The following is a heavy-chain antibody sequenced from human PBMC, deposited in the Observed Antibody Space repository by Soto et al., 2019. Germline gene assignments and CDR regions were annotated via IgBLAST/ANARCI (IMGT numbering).Heavy chain of an antibody. D-gene: IGHD6-13*01. V-gene: IGHV4-38-2*01. CDR1: RYCISSGYY. CDR3: ARAGILMEAADTGFDY. J-gene: IGHJ4*01. Sequence: PSETLSLTCAVSRYCISSGYYWGWIRQPPGKGLEWIGSIFHSGSTYYTPYLKSRVTISVDKSMNQFSLKLSSVTATDTAVYYCARAGILMEAADTGFDYWDHGTLVTVSS. CDR2: IFHSGST.